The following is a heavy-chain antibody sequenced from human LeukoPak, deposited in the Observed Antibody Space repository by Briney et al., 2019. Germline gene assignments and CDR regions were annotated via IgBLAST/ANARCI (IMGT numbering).Heavy chain of an antibody. CDR3: AKDLYCSSTSCYMDV. D-gene: IGHD2-2*01. Sequence: GGSLRLSCAASGFTFSSYAMSWVRQAPGQGLEGGSAISGSGGSTYYADSAKGRFTISRDNSENTLYLQMNSLRAKDTAVYYCAKDLYCSSTSCYMDVWGKGTTVTVSS. CDR2: ISGSGGST. CDR1: GFTFSSYA. V-gene: IGHV3-23*01. J-gene: IGHJ6*03.